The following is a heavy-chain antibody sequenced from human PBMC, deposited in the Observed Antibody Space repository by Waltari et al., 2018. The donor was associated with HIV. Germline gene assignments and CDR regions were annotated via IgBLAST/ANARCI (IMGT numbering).Heavy chain of an antibody. J-gene: IGHJ6*02. CDR2: ISAYNGNT. CDR3: AREGTVAEGPYYYYGMDV. V-gene: IGHV1-18*01. D-gene: IGHD6-19*01. Sequence: QVQLVQSGAEVKKPGASVKVSCKASGYTFTSYGISWVRQAPGQGLEWMGWISAYNGNTNYAQKLQGRVTMTTDTSTSTAYMGLRSLRSDDTAVYYCAREGTVAEGPYYYYGMDVWGQGTTVTVSS. CDR1: GYTFTSYG.